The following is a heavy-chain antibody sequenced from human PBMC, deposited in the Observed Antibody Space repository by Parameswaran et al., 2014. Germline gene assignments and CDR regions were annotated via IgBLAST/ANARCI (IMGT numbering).Heavy chain of an antibody. V-gene: IGHV1-8*01. CDR2: MNPNSGNT. Sequence: WVRQAPGQGLEWMGWMNPNSGNTGYAQKFQGRVTMTRNTSISTAYMELSSLRSEDTAVYYCARGQGEWPTNYAFDIWAKGQWSPSPQ. CDR3: ARGQGEWPTNYAFDI. J-gene: IGHJ3*02. D-gene: IGHD3-16*01.